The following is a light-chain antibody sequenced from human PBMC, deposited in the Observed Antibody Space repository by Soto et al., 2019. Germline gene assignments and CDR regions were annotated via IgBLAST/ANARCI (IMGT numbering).Light chain of an antibody. CDR3: SSYTSSSTPFYV. J-gene: IGLJ1*01. CDR1: SSDVGGYNY. V-gene: IGLV2-14*01. CDR2: DVS. Sequence: QSVLTQPASVSGSPGQSITISCTGTSSDVGGYNYFSWYQQHPGKAPKLMIYDVSNRPSGVSNRFSGSKSGNTASLTISGLQAEDEADYYCSSYTSSSTPFYVFGTGTKLTVL.